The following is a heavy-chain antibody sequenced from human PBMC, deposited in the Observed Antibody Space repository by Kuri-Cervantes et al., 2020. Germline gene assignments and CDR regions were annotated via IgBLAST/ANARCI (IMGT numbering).Heavy chain of an antibody. Sequence: LSLTCAASGFTFDDYAMHWVRQAPGKGLEWVSGISWNSGSIGYADSVKGRFTISRDNAKNSLYLQMNSLRDEDTAVYYCARVGNYYYYGMDVWGQGTTVTVSS. CDR2: ISWNSGSI. CDR3: ARVGNYYYYGMDV. CDR1: GFTFDDYA. D-gene: IGHD3-10*01. V-gene: IGHV3-9*01. J-gene: IGHJ6*02.